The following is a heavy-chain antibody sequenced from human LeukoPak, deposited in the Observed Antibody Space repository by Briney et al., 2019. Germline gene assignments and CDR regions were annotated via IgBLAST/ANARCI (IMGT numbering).Heavy chain of an antibody. Sequence: QPGRSLRLSCAASGFTFSGYAMHWVRQAPGKGLEWLSYISSSGTATHYADSVKGRFTISRDNAKNSLYLQMNRLRDEDTALYYCTRAEPVVPYHYWGQGTLVTVSS. D-gene: IGHD1-14*01. CDR2: ISSSGTAT. CDR1: GFTFSGYA. CDR3: TRAEPVVPYHY. J-gene: IGHJ4*02. V-gene: IGHV3-48*02.